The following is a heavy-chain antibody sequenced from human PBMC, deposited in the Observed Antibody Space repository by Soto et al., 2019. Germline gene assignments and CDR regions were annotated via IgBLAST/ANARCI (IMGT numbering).Heavy chain of an antibody. J-gene: IGHJ4*02. CDR1: GGTFSSYA. CDR2: IIPIFGTA. D-gene: IGHD6-19*01. CDR3: ARKTASSGWYLVDY. Sequence: QVQLVQSGAEVKKPGSSVKVSCKASGGTFSSYAISWVRQAPGQGLEWMGGIIPIFGTANYAQKFQGRVTITADESTSTPYMEQSSLRSEETAVYYCARKTASSGWYLVDYWGQGPLVTVSS. V-gene: IGHV1-69*01.